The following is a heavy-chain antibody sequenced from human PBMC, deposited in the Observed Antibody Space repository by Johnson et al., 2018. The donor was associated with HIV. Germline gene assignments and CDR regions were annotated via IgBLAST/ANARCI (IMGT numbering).Heavy chain of an antibody. CDR2: IGSAGDT. CDR3: ARVSDPTSMIVLTFDAFDI. Sequence: VQLVESGGGVVQPGRSLRLSCAASRFTFSSYAMHWVRQAPGKGLEWVSAIGSAGDTYYPGPVKGRFTIFRKNAKNSLYLQMNSLRADDTAVYYCARVSDPTSMIVLTFDAFDIWGQGTMVTVSS. V-gene: IGHV3-13*01. J-gene: IGHJ3*02. CDR1: RFTFSSYA. D-gene: IGHD3-22*01.